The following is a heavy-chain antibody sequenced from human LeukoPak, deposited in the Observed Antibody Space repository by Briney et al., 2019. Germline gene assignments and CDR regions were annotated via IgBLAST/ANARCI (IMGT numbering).Heavy chain of an antibody. CDR3: ARGIYCSSTSCYRGDFDY. J-gene: IGHJ4*02. Sequence: GGSLRLSCAASGFTFSSYSMNWVRQAPGKGLEWVSYISSSSSTIYYADSVKGRFTISRDNAKNSLYLQMNSLRAEDTAVYYCARGIYCSSTSCYRGDFDYWGRGTLVTVSS. CDR2: ISSSSSTI. CDR1: GFTFSSYS. V-gene: IGHV3-48*01. D-gene: IGHD2-2*02.